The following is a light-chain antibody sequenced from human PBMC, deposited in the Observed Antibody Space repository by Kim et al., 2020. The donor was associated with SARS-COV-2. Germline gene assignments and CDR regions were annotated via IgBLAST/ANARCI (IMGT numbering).Light chain of an antibody. CDR2: SDN. Sequence: QSVLTQPPSASGTPGQRVTISCSGSISNSGTNPVNWYQQLPGTAPRLLIYSDNQRPSGVPDRFSASQSGTSASLAISGLQSEDEADYYCAAWDDSLIGPVFGGGTQLTVL. CDR1: ISNSGTNP. CDR3: AAWDDSLIGPV. J-gene: IGLJ3*02. V-gene: IGLV1-44*01.